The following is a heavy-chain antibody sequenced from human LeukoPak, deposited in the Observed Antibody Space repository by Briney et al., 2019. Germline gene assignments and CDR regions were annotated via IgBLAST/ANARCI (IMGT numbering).Heavy chain of an antibody. J-gene: IGHJ4*02. Sequence: PGGSLRLSCAASGFTFSSYAMSWVRQAPGKGLEWVSSISGSGGSTYYADSVKGRFTISRDNSKNTLYLQMNSLRAEDTAVYYCAKVDQPLSPYHLFDYWGQGTLVTVSS. D-gene: IGHD2-2*01. CDR1: GFTFSSYA. CDR3: AKVDQPLSPYHLFDY. V-gene: IGHV3-23*01. CDR2: ISGSGGST.